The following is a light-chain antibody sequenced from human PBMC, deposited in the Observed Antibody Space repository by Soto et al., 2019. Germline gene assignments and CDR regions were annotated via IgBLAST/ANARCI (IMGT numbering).Light chain of an antibody. CDR3: QTWGAGIQL. CDR2: VNSDGSH. V-gene: IGLV4-69*01. J-gene: IGLJ2*01. Sequence: QSVLTQSPSASASLGASVKLTCTLSSGHSSNAIAWHQQQPEKGPRYLMKVNSDGSHSKVDGIPDRFSGSSSGAERYLTISSLQSEDEADYYCQTWGAGIQLFGGGTKLTVL. CDR1: SGHSSNA.